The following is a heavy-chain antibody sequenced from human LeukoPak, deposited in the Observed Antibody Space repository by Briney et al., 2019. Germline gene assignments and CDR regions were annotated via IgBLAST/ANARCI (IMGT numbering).Heavy chain of an antibody. J-gene: IGHJ4*02. Sequence: PGGSLRLSCSASGFTFSSYAMHWVRQAPGKGLEYVSAISSNGGSTYYADSVKGRLTISRDNSKNTLYLQMSSLRAEDTAVYYCVKGPYSSGWYYFDYWGQGTLVTVSS. CDR1: GFTFSSYA. CDR2: ISSNGGST. CDR3: VKGPYSSGWYYFDY. V-gene: IGHV3-64D*06. D-gene: IGHD6-19*01.